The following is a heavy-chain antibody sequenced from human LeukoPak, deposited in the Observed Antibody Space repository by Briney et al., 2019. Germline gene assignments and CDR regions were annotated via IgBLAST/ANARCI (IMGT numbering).Heavy chain of an antibody. CDR1: IFSFSTFG. J-gene: IGHJ4*02. D-gene: IGHD4-17*01. CDR2: IPYDGSDK. CDR3: PKGLGDYDDFRLGF. Sequence: GGSLRLSCAASIFSFSTFGFHWVRQAPGKGLEWVAFIPYDGSDKYYADSVKGRFTVSRDNSKNTLYLHMNSLRVEDTAVYYCPKGLGDYDDFRLGFWGQGTLVTVSS. V-gene: IGHV3-30*02.